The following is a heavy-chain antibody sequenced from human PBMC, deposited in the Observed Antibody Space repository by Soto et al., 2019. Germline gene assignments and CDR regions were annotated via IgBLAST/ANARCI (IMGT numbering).Heavy chain of an antibody. D-gene: IGHD3-9*01. J-gene: IGHJ4*02. CDR1: GFTFSSYA. V-gene: IGHV3-30-3*01. CDR2: ISYDGSNK. CDR3: AREATDDILTGYPPGNDY. Sequence: QVQLVESGGGVVQPGRSLRLSCAASGFTFSSYAMHWVRQAPGKGREWVAVISYDGSNKYYADSVKGRFTISRDNSKNTLYLQMNSLRAEDTAVYYCAREATDDILTGYPPGNDYWGQGTLVTVSS.